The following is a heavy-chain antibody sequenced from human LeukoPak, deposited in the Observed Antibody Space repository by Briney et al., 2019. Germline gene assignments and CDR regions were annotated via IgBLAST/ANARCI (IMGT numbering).Heavy chain of an antibody. J-gene: IGHJ6*02. V-gene: IGHV4-59*01. CDR3: ARETAYSSSSGDLYYYGMDV. CDR2: IYYSGST. CDR1: GGSISSYY. Sequence: MPSETLSLTCTVSGGSISSYYWSWIRQPPGKGLEWIGYIYYSGSTNYNPSLKSRVTISVDTSENQFSLKLSSVTAADTAVYYCARETAYSSSSGDLYYYGMDVWGQGTTVTVSS. D-gene: IGHD6-6*01.